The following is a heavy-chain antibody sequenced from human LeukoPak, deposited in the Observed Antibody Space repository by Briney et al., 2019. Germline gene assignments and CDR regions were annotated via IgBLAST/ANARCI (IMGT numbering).Heavy chain of an antibody. V-gene: IGHV3-48*01. D-gene: IGHD5-12*01. CDR2: ISSSSSTI. CDR3: ARDSGYDFFDY. CDR1: GFTFSSYS. Sequence: GGSLRLSCAASGFTFSSYSMNWVRQAPGKGLEWVSYISSSSSTIYYADSVKGRFTISRDNAKNSLYLQMNSLRAEDTAVYYCARDSGYDFFDYWGQGTLVIVSS. J-gene: IGHJ4*02.